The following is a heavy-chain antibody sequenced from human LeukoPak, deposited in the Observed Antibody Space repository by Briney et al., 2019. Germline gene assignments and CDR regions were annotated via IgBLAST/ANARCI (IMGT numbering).Heavy chain of an antibody. Sequence: GGSVRLSCAASGFTFSSYGMHWARQAPGKGLEWVSYISSSGSTIYYADSVKGRFTISRDNAKNSLYLQMNSLRAEDTAVYYCARDGNWILDYWGQGTLVPVTS. V-gene: IGHV3-48*04. CDR1: GFTFSSYG. CDR3: ARDGNWILDY. D-gene: IGHD1-1*01. J-gene: IGHJ4*02. CDR2: ISSSGSTI.